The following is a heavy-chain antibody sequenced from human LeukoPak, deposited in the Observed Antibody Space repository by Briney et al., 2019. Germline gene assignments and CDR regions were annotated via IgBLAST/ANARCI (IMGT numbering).Heavy chain of an antibody. J-gene: IGHJ4*02. Sequence: GGSLRLSCAASGFTFINYAMTWVRQAPGKGLEWVSAIGGSGGGTYYADSVKGRFTISRDNSKNTLYLQMNSLRAEDTAVYYCAKGTLIVVVPAAIDYWGQGTLVTVSS. CDR3: AKGTLIVVVPAAIDY. D-gene: IGHD2-2*01. CDR1: GFTFINYA. V-gene: IGHV3-23*01. CDR2: IGGSGGGT.